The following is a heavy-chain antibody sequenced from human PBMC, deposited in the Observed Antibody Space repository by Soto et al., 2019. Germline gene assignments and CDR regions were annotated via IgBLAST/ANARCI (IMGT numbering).Heavy chain of an antibody. D-gene: IGHD3-3*01. V-gene: IGHV4-31*03. CDR1: GGSISTGDYY. J-gene: IGHJ5*02. CDR2: IYYSGST. CDR3: ARWWSGSRQGFDP. Sequence: QVQLQESGPGLVKPSQTLSLTCTVSGGSISTGDYYWSWIRQPPGKGLEWIAYIYYSGSTYHNPSPKCRFTISVDTSKNQFSLKLSSVPAADTAVYYCARWWSGSRQGFDPWGQGTLVTVSS.